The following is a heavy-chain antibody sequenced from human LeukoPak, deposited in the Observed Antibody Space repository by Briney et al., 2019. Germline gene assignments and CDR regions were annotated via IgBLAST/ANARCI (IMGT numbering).Heavy chain of an antibody. D-gene: IGHD3-9*01. Sequence: GRSLRLSCAASGFTFSSYAMHWVRQAPGKGLEWVAVISYDGSNKYYADSVKGRFTISRDNAKNSLYLQMNSLRAEDTAVYYCARNDILTGVDYWGQGTLVTVSS. CDR3: ARNDILTGVDY. CDR1: GFTFSSYA. CDR2: ISYDGSNK. J-gene: IGHJ4*02. V-gene: IGHV3-30*07.